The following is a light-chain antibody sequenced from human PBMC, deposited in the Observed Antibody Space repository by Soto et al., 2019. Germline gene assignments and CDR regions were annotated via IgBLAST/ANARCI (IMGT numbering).Light chain of an antibody. J-gene: IGKJ5*01. CDR3: QQRSSWPIT. CDR1: QSVSNY. CDR2: DAS. Sequence: EIVLPHAPATLSLSPVEKTTLSCRPIQSVSNYLAWYQQKPGQAPRLLIYDASNRATGIPARFSGSGSGTEFTLTISSLEPEDFAVYYCQQRSSWPITFGQGTRLEIK. V-gene: IGKV3-11*01.